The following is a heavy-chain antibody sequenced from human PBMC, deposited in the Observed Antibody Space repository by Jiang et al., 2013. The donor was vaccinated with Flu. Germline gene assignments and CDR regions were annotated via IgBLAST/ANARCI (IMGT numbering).Heavy chain of an antibody. V-gene: IGHV3-48*03. CDR3: AVLGVRS. Sequence: QLVESGGGLIQPGGSLRLSCTASGFNFSSYEMNWVRQAPGKGLEWVSYISKNDGSTIYYAESVKGRFTISRDNARDSMYLQMNSLRVEDTAFYYCAVLGVRSWGQGTLVTVSS. J-gene: IGHJ4*02. D-gene: IGHD6-6*01. CDR2: ISKNDGSTI. CDR1: GFNFSSYE.